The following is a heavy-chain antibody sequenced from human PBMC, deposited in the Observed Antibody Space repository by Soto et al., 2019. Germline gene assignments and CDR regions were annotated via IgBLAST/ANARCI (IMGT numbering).Heavy chain of an antibody. J-gene: IGHJ5*02. D-gene: IGHD3-10*01. CDR2: IYYSGST. Sequence: QLQLQESGPGLVKPSETLSLTCTVSGGSISSSSYYWGWIRQPPGKRLEWIRSIYYSGSTYYNPNRNSPVTIPVDKSKNQFSLKLSPVAAADTAVYYGAGASSVWFVELKYNWFDPWGQGTLVTVSS. CDR1: GGSISSSSYY. V-gene: IGHV4-39*01. CDR3: AGASSVWFVELKYNWFDP.